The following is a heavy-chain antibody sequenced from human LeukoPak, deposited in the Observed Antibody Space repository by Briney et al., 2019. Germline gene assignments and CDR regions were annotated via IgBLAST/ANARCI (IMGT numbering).Heavy chain of an antibody. J-gene: IGHJ6*02. D-gene: IGHD6-13*01. CDR2: IIPIFGIA. Sequence: SVKVSCKASGGTFSSYAISWVRQAPGQGLEWMGRIIPIFGIANYAQKFQGRVTITADKSTSTAYMELSSLRSEDTAVYYCARAGIAAAGALPPYYYGMDVWGQGTTVTVS. CDR1: GGTFSSYA. V-gene: IGHV1-69*04. CDR3: ARAGIAAAGALPPYYYGMDV.